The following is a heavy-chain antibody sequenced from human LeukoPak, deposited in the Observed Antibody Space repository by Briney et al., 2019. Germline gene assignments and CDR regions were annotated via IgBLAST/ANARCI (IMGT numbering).Heavy chain of an antibody. V-gene: IGHV4-39*01. J-gene: IGHJ4*02. CDR1: GGSISSSSYY. Sequence: PSETLSLTCTVSGGSISSSSYYWGWIRQPPGKGLEWIGSIYYSGSTYYNPSLKSRVTISVDTSKNQFSLKLSSVTAADTAVYYCARTYYYDSSDSDPPTLSHDHWGQGTLVTVSS. CDR3: ARTYYYDSSDSDPPTLSHDH. D-gene: IGHD3-22*01. CDR2: IYYSGST.